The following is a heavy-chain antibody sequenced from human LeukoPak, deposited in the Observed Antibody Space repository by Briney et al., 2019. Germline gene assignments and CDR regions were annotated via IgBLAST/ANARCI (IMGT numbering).Heavy chain of an antibody. J-gene: IGHJ1*01. CDR1: EFTFSSFW. V-gene: IGHV3-7*03. CDR3: AKDLTGSAEVVTH. D-gene: IGHD2-21*02. CDR2: INRDGSEK. Sequence: AGGSLRLSCAASEFTFSSFWMSWVRQAPGKGLEWVANINRDGSEKYYVDSVKGRFAISRDNSKNSLYLQMNSLRPEDTALYYCAKDLTGSAEVVTHWGQGTLVIVSS.